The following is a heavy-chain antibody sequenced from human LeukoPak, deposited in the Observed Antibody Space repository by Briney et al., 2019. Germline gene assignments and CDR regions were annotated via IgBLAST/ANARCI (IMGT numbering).Heavy chain of an antibody. D-gene: IGHD3-10*01. CDR1: GFPFTNYW. CDR3: ARDGTMVRGVIIYSDY. Sequence: GGSLRLSCAAAGFPFTNYWMMWVRQAPGRRPGWVGNKNQDGSETNYVDSVKGRFSMSRDNAKTSLYLQMNSLRAEDTAVYYCARDGTMVRGVIIYSDYWGQGTLVTVSS. V-gene: IGHV3-7*01. J-gene: IGHJ4*02. CDR2: KNQDGSET.